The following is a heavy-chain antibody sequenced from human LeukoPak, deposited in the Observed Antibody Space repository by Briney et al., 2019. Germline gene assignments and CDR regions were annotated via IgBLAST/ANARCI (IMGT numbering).Heavy chain of an antibody. J-gene: IGHJ4*02. CDR3: ASSVDILTGGLY. CDR2: MNPNSGNT. Sequence: ASVKVSCKASGYTFTSYDINWVRQATGQGLEWMGWMNPNSGNTGYAQKFQGRVTMTRNTSISTAYMELSSLRSEDTAVYYCASSVDILTGGLYWGQGTLVTVSS. V-gene: IGHV1-8*01. D-gene: IGHD3-9*01. CDR1: GYTFTSYD.